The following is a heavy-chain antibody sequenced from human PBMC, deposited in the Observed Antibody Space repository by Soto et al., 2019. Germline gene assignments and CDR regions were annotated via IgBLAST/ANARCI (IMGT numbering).Heavy chain of an antibody. CDR2: IIPILGKG. D-gene: IGHD3-3*01. Sequence: VQLVQSGTEMKNPGSSVKVSCKASGGSFSSYTITWVRQAPGQRLEWMGRIIPILGKGNYAQKFQGRVTLTADKVTSTAYMELSSLRSEDTAVYYCARVADEGLKNDAFDIWGQGTLVTVSS. J-gene: IGHJ3*02. V-gene: IGHV1-69*08. CDR3: ARVADEGLKNDAFDI. CDR1: GGSFSSYT.